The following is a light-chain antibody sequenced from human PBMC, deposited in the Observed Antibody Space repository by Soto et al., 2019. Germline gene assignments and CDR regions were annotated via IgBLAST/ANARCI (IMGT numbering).Light chain of an antibody. Sequence: QSALTQPASVSGSPGQSITISCTGTSSDIGGYYYVSWYQHHPGKAPKLLIYQVTNRPSRVSNRFSGSKSGNTASLTISGLQADDEADYYCVLYMKGDIRVFGGGTKLTVL. CDR2: QVT. CDR1: SSDIGGYYY. J-gene: IGLJ2*01. V-gene: IGLV2-14*01. CDR3: VLYMKGDIRV.